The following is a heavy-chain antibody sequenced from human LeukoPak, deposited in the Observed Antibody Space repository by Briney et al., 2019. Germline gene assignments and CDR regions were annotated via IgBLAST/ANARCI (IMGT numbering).Heavy chain of an antibody. CDR3: ARDGRYCSSTSCYYYYGMDV. J-gene: IGHJ6*02. D-gene: IGHD2-2*01. CDR1: GGSISSGDYY. Sequence: MASETLSLTCTVSGGSISSGDYYWSWIRQPPGKGLEWIGYIYYSGSTYYNPSLQSRLTISVDTSKNQFSLRLSSVTAADTAVYYCARDGRYCSSTSCYYYYGMDVWGQRTTVTVSS. CDR2: IYYSGST. V-gene: IGHV4-30-4*01.